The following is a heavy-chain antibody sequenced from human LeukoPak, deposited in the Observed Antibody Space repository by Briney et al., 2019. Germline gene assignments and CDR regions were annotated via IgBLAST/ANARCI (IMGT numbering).Heavy chain of an antibody. D-gene: IGHD3-16*01. CDR3: ARAWAPSAYYYYYGMDV. CDR1: GFTFSSYA. J-gene: IGHJ6*02. V-gene: IGHV3-66*01. CDR2: IYSGGST. Sequence: PGGSLRHSCAASGFTFSSYAMSWVRQAPGKGLEWVSVIYSGGSTYYADSVKGRFTISRDNSKNTLYLQMNSLRAEDTAVYYCARAWAPSAYYYYYGMDVWGQGTTVTVSS.